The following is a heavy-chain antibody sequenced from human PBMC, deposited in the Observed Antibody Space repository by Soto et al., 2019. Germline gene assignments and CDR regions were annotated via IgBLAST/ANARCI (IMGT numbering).Heavy chain of an antibody. Sequence: QVQVVQSGAEEKKPGASVKVSCTASGYTFTGYAMHWVRQAPGQRLEWMGWINAGNGNTKYSQKFQGRVTITRDTSASTAYMELSSLRSEDTAVYYCARAVAVPADFDYWGQGTLVNVSS. CDR3: ARAVAVPADFDY. CDR1: GYTFTGYA. J-gene: IGHJ4*02. D-gene: IGHD6-19*01. CDR2: INAGNGNT. V-gene: IGHV1-3*05.